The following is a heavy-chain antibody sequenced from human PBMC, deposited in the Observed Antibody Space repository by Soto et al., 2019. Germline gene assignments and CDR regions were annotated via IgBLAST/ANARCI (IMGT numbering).Heavy chain of an antibody. CDR1: GFTFSSYA. CDR2: ISSNGGST. Sequence: GGSLRLSCSASGFTFSSYAMHWVRQAPGKGLEYVSAISSNGGSTYYADSVKGRFTISRDNSKNTLYLQMSSLRAEDTAVYYCVKQEQQLVRWVDYWGQGTLVTISS. D-gene: IGHD6-13*01. CDR3: VKQEQQLVRWVDY. J-gene: IGHJ4*02. V-gene: IGHV3-64D*08.